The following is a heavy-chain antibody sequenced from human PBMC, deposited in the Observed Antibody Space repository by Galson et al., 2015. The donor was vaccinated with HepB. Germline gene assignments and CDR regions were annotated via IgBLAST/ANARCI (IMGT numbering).Heavy chain of an antibody. D-gene: IGHD5-12*01. V-gene: IGHV3-7*03. CDR1: GFTFSSYW. CDR3: ARDTSGGYDPSDY. CDR2: IKQDGSEK. J-gene: IGHJ4*02. Sequence: SLRLSCAASGFTFSSYWMSWVRQAPGKGLEWVANIKQDGSEKYYVDSVKGRFTISRDNAKNSLYLQMNSLRAEDTAVYYCARDTSGGYDPSDYWGQGTLVTVSS.